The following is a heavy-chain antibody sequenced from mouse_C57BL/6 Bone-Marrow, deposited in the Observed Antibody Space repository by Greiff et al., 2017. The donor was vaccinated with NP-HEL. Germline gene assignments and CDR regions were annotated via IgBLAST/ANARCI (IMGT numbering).Heavy chain of an antibody. CDR2: ISSGGDYI. Sequence: EVQLVESGEGLVKPGGSLKLSCAASGFTFSSYAMSWVRQTPEKRLEWVAYISSGGDYIYYADTVKGRFTISRDNARNTLYLQMSSLKSEDTAMYYCTRDPGIYYYGSSHWYFDVWGTGTTVTVSS. V-gene: IGHV5-9-1*02. CDR1: GFTFSSYA. J-gene: IGHJ1*03. D-gene: IGHD1-1*01. CDR3: TRDPGIYYYGSSHWYFDV.